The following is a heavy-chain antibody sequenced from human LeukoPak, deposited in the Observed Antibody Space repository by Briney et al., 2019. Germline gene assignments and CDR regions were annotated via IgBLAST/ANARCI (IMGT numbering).Heavy chain of an antibody. V-gene: IGHV3-11*04. CDR2: ISSSGRTI. D-gene: IGHD3-22*01. J-gene: IGHJ4*02. CDR1: EFTFSDYY. Sequence: PGGSLRLSCAASEFTFSDYYMNWIRQAPGKGLEWVSYISSSGRTIYYADSVKGRFTISRDNAKNSLYLQMNSLRAEDTAVYYCARESYSSGYYRPLDYWGQGTLVTVSS. CDR3: ARESYSSGYYRPLDY.